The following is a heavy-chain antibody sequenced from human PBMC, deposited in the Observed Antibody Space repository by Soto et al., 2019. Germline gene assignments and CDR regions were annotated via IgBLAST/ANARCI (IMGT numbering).Heavy chain of an antibody. CDR3: AAEDDSSGYWVSY. Sequence: SVKVSCKASGFTFTSSAVQWVRQARGQRLEWIGWIVVGSGNTNYAQKFQERVTITRDMSTSTAYMELSSLRSEDTAVYYCAAEDDSSGYWVSYWGQGTRVTVSS. CDR1: GFTFTSSA. V-gene: IGHV1-58*01. J-gene: IGHJ4*02. CDR2: IVVGSGNT. D-gene: IGHD3-22*01.